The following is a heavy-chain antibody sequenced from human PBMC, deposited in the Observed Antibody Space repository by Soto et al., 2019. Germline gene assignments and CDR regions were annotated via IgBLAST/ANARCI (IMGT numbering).Heavy chain of an antibody. CDR3: VRLIPVCGGGSCYYTYFWFAP. V-gene: IGHV4-59*01. CDR1: GGSISTYF. D-gene: IGHD2-15*01. CDR2: IYYSGTT. J-gene: IGHJ5*02. Sequence: SETLSLTCTVSGGSISTYFWSWIRQPPGKGLEWIGNIYYSGTTDYNPSLKSRVTLSVDASKNQFSLRLSSVTAADTAVYYCVRLIPVCGGGSCYYTYFWFAPGGKGTPVPVSS.